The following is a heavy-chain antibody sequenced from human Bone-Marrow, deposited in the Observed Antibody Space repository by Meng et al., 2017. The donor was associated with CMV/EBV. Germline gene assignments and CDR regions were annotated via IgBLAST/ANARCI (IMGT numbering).Heavy chain of an antibody. J-gene: IGHJ6*02. CDR1: GFTFDDYA. CDR2: ISWNSGSI. CDR3: AKAYYDFGSGYYMDV. D-gene: IGHD3-3*01. Sequence: SLKISCAASGFTFDDYAMHWVRQAPGKGLEWVSGISWNSGSIGYADSVKGRFTISRDNAKNSLYLQMNSLRAEDTALYYCAKAYYDFGSGYYMDVWGQGTTVTVSS. V-gene: IGHV3-9*01.